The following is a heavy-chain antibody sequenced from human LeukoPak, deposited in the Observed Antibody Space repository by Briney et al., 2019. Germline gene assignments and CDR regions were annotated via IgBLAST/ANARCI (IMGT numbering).Heavy chain of an antibody. V-gene: IGHV4-61*09. J-gene: IGHJ2*01. CDR3: ARHVAGEGYSYGLYWYFDL. Sequence: SQTLSLTCTVSGDSVTGGLYYWSWIRQPAGKGLEWVGHIFTSGSTNYNPSLRSRLTISVDTSKNQFSLKLSSVTAADTAVYYCARHVAGEGYSYGLYWYFDLWGRGTLVTVSS. CDR2: IFTSGST. CDR1: GDSVTGGLYY. D-gene: IGHD5-18*01.